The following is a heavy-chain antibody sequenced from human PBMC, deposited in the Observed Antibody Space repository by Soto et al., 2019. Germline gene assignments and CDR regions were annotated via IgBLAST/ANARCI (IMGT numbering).Heavy chain of an antibody. CDR1: GFTFSSYA. CDR3: ARDPNYYYDSRAYGAFDI. Sequence: PGGSLRLSCAASGFTFSSYAMHWVRQAPGKGLEWVAVISYDGSNKYYADSVKGRFTISRDNSKNTLYLQMNSLRAEDTAVYYCARDPNYYYDSRAYGAFDIWGQGTMVSVSS. CDR2: ISYDGSNK. D-gene: IGHD3-22*01. V-gene: IGHV3-30-3*01. J-gene: IGHJ3*02.